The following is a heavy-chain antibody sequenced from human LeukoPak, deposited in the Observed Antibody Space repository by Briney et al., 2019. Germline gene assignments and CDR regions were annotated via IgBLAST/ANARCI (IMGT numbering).Heavy chain of an antibody. CDR1: GYTFSGYY. Sequence: ASVKVSCKASGYTFSGYYIHWVRQAPGQGLEWMGWINPNSGGTNYAQKFQGRVTMTRDTSISTAYMELSRLRSDDTAVYYCARDLLLGATLDYWGQGTLVTVSS. J-gene: IGHJ4*02. CDR3: ARDLLLGATLDY. D-gene: IGHD1-26*01. CDR2: INPNSGGT. V-gene: IGHV1-2*02.